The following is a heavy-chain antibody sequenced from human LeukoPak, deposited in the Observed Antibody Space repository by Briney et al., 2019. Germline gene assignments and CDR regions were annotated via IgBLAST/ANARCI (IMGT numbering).Heavy chain of an antibody. CDR2: INPTDGHT. CDR3: ARDLDPTEAADPNWFDP. CDR1: GYTFTSYH. Sequence: GSVKVSCKASGYTFTSYHMHWVRQAPGQGLEGMGVINPTDGHTSYAQKFQGRVTMTGDTPTTTVYMELSRLISDDTAVYYCARDLDPTEAADPNWFDPWGQGTLVTVSS. V-gene: IGHV1-46*01. D-gene: IGHD6-13*01. J-gene: IGHJ5*02.